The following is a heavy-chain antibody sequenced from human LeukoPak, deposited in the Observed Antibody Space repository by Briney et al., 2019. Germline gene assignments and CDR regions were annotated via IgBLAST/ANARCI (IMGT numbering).Heavy chain of an antibody. CDR2: INHSGST. CDR1: GGSFSGYY. D-gene: IGHD5-12*01. J-gene: IGHJ3*02. Sequence: SETLYLTCAVYGGSFSGYYWSWIRQPPGKGLEWIGEINHSGSTNYNPSLKSRVTISVDTSKNQFSLKLSSVTAADTAVYYCAREGGYSGYDSGDDAFDIWGQGTMVTVSS. V-gene: IGHV4-34*01. CDR3: AREGGYSGYDSGDDAFDI.